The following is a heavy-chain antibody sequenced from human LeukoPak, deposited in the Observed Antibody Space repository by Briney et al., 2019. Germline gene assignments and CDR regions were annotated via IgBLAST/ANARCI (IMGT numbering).Heavy chain of an antibody. D-gene: IGHD2-2*02. CDR1: GSRFTNYW. V-gene: IGHV5-51*01. J-gene: IGHJ4*02. CDR2: SDPDDSDT. CDR3: AIGGDSTTSCYRCFDY. Sequence: GESLQISCKGSGSRFTNYWIGWVRPVPGKGLEWMGLSDPDDSDTRYSPSFQGQVTISADKSISTAYLQWSSLKASDTAMYYCAIGGDSTTSCYRCFDYWGQGTLVTVSS.